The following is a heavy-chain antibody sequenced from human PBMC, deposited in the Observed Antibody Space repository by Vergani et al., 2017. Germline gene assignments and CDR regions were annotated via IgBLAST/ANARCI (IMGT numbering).Heavy chain of an antibody. Sequence: QVQLVQSGAEVKKPGASVKVSCKASGYTFTSYYMHWVRQAPGQGLEWMGWINPNSGGTNYAQKFQGRVTMTRDMAINTTYMELSRLTSDDTAVYYCARDRVAYSGFYYGMDVWGQGTTVTVSS. CDR2: INPNSGGT. CDR1: GYTFTSYY. CDR3: ARDRVAYSGFYYGMDV. J-gene: IGHJ6*02. D-gene: IGHD3-10*01. V-gene: IGHV1-2*02.